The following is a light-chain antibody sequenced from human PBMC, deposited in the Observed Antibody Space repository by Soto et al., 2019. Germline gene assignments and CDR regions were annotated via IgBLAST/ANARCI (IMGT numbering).Light chain of an antibody. V-gene: IGKV1-39*01. CDR3: QQTYRDPG. CDR2: TAS. CDR1: RSIGTY. J-gene: IGKJ5*01. Sequence: DIQMTQSPSSLSASVGDTVTITCRASRSIGTYLYWYQHKAGQAPKLLIYTASSLQSGVPSRFSGSGSGPDFTLIISCLQPENSATYSCQQTYRDPGFGQGTRLEIK.